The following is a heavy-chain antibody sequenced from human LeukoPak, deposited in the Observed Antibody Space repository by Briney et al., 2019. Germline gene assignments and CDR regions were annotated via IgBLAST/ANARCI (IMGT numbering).Heavy chain of an antibody. D-gene: IGHD4-23*01. J-gene: IGHJ4*02. CDR3: ARRAYGGNGDY. V-gene: IGHV3-48*01. CDR2: ISSSSSTI. CDR1: GFTFSSYS. Sequence: GGSLRLSCAASGFTFSSYSMNWVRQAPGKGLEWVSYISSSSSTIYYADSVKGRFTISRDNSKNTLYLQMGSLRAEDMAVYYCARRAYGGNGDYWGQGTLVTVSS.